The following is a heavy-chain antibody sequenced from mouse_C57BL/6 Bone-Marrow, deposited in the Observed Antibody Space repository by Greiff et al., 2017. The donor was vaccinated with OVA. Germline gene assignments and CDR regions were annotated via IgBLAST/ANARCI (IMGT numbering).Heavy chain of an antibody. CDR1: GFTFSDYG. J-gene: IGHJ4*01. V-gene: IGHV5-17*01. CDR3: ASYDGSYAMDY. Sequence: EVQRVESGGGLVKPGGSLKLSCAASGFTFSDYGMHWVRQAPEKGLEWVAYISSGSSTIYYADTVKGRFTISRDNAKNTLFLQMTSLRSEDTAMYYCASYDGSYAMDYWGQGTSVTVSS. CDR2: ISSGSSTI. D-gene: IGHD1-1*01.